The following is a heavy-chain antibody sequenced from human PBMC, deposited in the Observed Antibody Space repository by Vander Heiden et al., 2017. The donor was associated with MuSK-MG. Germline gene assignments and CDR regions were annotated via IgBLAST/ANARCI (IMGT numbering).Heavy chain of an antibody. CDR1: GYTFTSYY. Sequence: QVQLVQSGAEVKKPGASVKVSCRASGYTFTSYYIHWVRPAPGQGLEWMGIINPNGGSTFYVQKFQGRVTMTRDTSTTTVYMELSSLRSEDTAVYYCARGYYYDDYYGMDVWGQGTTVTVSS. V-gene: IGHV1-46*03. CDR3: ARGYYYDDYYGMDV. CDR2: INPNGGST. D-gene: IGHD3-22*01. J-gene: IGHJ6*02.